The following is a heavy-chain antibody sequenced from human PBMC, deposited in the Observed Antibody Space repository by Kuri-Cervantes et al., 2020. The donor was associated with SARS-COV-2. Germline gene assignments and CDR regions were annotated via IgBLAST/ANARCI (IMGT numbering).Heavy chain of an antibody. CDR3: ARLEIPLAAAAYAY. J-gene: IGHJ4*02. Sequence: SETLSLTSTVSGGSISSGSYYWSWIRQPAGKGLEWIGRIYPSGSTDYNPSLKSRVTISVDTSKNQFSLKLSSVTAAYTAVYYGARLEIPLAAAAYAYWGQGTLVTVSS. CDR2: IYPSGST. V-gene: IGHV4-61*02. CDR1: GGSISSGSYY. D-gene: IGHD6-13*01.